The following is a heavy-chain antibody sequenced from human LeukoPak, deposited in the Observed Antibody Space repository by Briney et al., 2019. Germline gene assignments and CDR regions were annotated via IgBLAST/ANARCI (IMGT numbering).Heavy chain of an antibody. J-gene: IGHJ4*02. CDR2: IYTSGST. V-gene: IGHV4-4*07. CDR1: SGSISGYY. D-gene: IGHD3-10*01. Sequence: PSETLSLTCTVSSGSISGYYWSWIRQPAGKGLEWIGRIYTSGSTNYNPSLRSRVTISVDTSKNQFSLKLSSVTAADTAVYYCAGNSASSYGNQPSWGQGTLVTVSS. CDR3: AGNSASSYGNQPS.